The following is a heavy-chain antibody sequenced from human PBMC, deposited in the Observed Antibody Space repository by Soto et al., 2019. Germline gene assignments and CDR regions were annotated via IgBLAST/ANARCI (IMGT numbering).Heavy chain of an antibody. J-gene: IGHJ5*02. CDR1: GFTFSSYA. CDR2: ISGSGGST. Sequence: GGSLRLSCAASGFTFSSYAMSWVRQAPGKGLEWVSAISGSGGSTYYADSVKGRFTISRDNSKNTLYLQMNSLRAEDTAVYYCAKDRFTDYDFWSGPNWFDPWGQGTLVTVSS. V-gene: IGHV3-23*01. D-gene: IGHD3-3*01. CDR3: AKDRFTDYDFWSGPNWFDP.